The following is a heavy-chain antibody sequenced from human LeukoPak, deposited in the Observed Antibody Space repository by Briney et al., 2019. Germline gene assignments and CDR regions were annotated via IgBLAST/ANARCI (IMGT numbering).Heavy chain of an antibody. Sequence: GGSLRLSCAASGFTFSSYAMHWVRQAPGKGLEWVAVISYDGSNKYYADSVKGRFTISRDNSKNTLYLQMNSLRAEDTAVYYCARDSIGGNSEYWGQGTLVTVSS. CDR3: ARDSIGGNSEY. D-gene: IGHD4-23*01. J-gene: IGHJ4*02. CDR2: ISYDGSNK. CDR1: GFTFSSYA. V-gene: IGHV3-30-3*01.